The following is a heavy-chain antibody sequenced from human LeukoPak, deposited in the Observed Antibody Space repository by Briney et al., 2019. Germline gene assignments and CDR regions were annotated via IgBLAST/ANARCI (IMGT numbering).Heavy chain of an antibody. CDR1: GGSISSYY. D-gene: IGHD1-1*01. J-gene: IGHJ6*03. CDR3: ARAPGTYYYYYYMDV. V-gene: IGHV4-59*01. CDR2: IYYSGST. Sequence: SETLSLTCTVSGGSISSYYWSWIRQPPGKGLEWIGHIYYSGSTNYNPSLKSRVTISVDTSKNQFSLKLSSVTAADTAVYYCARAPGTYYYYYYMDVWGKGTTVTVSS.